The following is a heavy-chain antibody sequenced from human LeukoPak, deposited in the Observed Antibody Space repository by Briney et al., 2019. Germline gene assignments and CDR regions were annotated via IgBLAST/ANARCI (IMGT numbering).Heavy chain of an antibody. CDR3: VKIHDTNGGFPYHFDS. D-gene: IGHD2-8*01. J-gene: IGHJ4*02. CDR1: DDSLTSHY. Sequence: ETLSLTCTVSDDSLTSHYWSWVRQAPGKGLKWVSGITGSGRTTYYADSVKGRFTVSRDNSKNTLYLQMNSLRAEDTAIYYCVKIHDTNGGFPYHFDSWGQGTLVTVSS. CDR2: ITGSGRTT. V-gene: IGHV3-23*01.